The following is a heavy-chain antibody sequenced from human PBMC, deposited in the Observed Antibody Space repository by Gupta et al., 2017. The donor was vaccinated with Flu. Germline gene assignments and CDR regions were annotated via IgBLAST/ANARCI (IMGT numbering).Heavy chain of an antibody. J-gene: IGHJ6*02. Sequence: GRGLEWIGEIWRGGDTNYNPSLKSRLTMSVDKSKNQFSLNLNFVTAADTAVYYCARAAAGAKYNYGVDAWGQGATVTVSS. D-gene: IGHD6-13*01. CDR3: ARAAAGAKYNYGVDA. V-gene: IGHV4-4*02. CDR2: IWRGGDT.